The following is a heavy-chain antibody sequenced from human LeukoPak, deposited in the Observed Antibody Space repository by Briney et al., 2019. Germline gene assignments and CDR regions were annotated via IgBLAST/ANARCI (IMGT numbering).Heavy chain of an antibody. J-gene: IGHJ6*03. V-gene: IGHV4-34*01. Sequence: SETLSLTCAVYGGSFSNYYWTWIRQPPGKGLEWIGEINHSGSARYNPSLKSRVTISVDTSKNQFSLKLSSVTAADTAVYYCARALVGSSSGYFYYYMDVWGKGTTVTVSS. CDR3: ARALVGSSSGYFYYYMDV. D-gene: IGHD6-6*01. CDR1: GGSFSNYY. CDR2: INHSGSA.